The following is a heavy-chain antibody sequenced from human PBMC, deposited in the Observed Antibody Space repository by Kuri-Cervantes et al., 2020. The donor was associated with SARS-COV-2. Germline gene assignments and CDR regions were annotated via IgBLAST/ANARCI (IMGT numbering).Heavy chain of an antibody. CDR1: GGSIPSSSYY. Sequence: ESLKISCTVSGGSIPSSSYYWGWIRQPPGKGLEWIGSIYYSGSTYYNPSLNSRVTISVDPSKNQFSLKLSSVTAPDTAVYYCARDSLDCSSTSCYYYYMDVWGKGTTVTVSS. J-gene: IGHJ6*03. V-gene: IGHV4-39*07. CDR2: IYYSGST. CDR3: ARDSLDCSSTSCYYYYMDV. D-gene: IGHD2-2*01.